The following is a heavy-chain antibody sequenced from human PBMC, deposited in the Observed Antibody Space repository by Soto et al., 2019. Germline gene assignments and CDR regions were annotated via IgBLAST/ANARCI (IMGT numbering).Heavy chain of an antibody. J-gene: IGHJ1*01. D-gene: IGHD3-16*01. CDR2: IWHDGNEK. CDR3: AREFGQYGNYRVAH. Sequence: QVQLVESGGGVVQPGRSLRLSCAASGFTFSDYGMHWVRQPPGKGLEWVAVIWHDGNEKYYADSAKGRFTVSRDNSKNTLYLQMNRLRAEDTALYYCAREFGQYGNYRVAHLGQGTLVAVAS. CDR1: GFTFSDYG. V-gene: IGHV3-33*01.